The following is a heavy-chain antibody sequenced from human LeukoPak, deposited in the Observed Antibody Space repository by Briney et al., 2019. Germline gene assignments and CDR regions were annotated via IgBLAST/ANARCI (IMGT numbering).Heavy chain of an antibody. D-gene: IGHD5-24*01. CDR1: AGSISSYY. CDR3: ARASPEKATVAAYLDF. V-gene: IGHV4-59*01. CDR2: IYYSGST. Sequence: SQTLSLTCTVSAGSISSYYWSWIRQPPGKGLEWIGYIYYSGSTNYNPSLKSRVTISVDTSKNQFSLKLSSVTAEDTAVYYCARASPEKATVAAYLDFWGQGTLVTVSS. J-gene: IGHJ4*02.